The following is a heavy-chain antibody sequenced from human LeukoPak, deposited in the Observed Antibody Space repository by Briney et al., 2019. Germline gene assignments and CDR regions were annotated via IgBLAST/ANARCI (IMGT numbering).Heavy chain of an antibody. CDR1: EYTFYSYY. J-gene: IGHJ6*02. D-gene: IGHD2-15*01. CDR2: INPSGGST. CDR3: ARRGVANGMDV. Sequence: ASVKVSCKTLEYTFYSYYIHWVRQAPGQGLEWMGIINPSGGSTSYAQKFQGRVTMTRDTSTSTVYMELSSLRSEDTAVYYCARRGVANGMDVWGQGTTLTVSS. V-gene: IGHV1-46*02.